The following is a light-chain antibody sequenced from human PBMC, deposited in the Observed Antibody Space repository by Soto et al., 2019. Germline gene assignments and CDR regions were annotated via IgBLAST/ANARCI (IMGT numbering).Light chain of an antibody. CDR2: EAS. Sequence: DIQMTQSPSTLSASVGDRVTITCRASQSISSWLAWFRQHPGKAPKPLIYEASSLESTVPPRFSGSVTGTEFTLTISGPQPDDCGAYRCQQFFVYPWMFGQGTKVEI. V-gene: IGKV1-5*01. CDR3: QQFFVYPWM. J-gene: IGKJ1*01. CDR1: QSISSW.